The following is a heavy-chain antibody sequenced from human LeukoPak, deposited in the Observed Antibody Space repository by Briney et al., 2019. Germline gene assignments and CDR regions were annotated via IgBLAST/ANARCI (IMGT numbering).Heavy chain of an antibody. D-gene: IGHD3/OR15-3a*01. CDR2: IKQDGSEK. V-gene: IGHV3-7*01. CDR1: GFTFSNYW. CDR3: ARTDVDFRQY. J-gene: IGHJ1*01. Sequence: GGSLRLSCAASGFTFSNYWMSWVRQAPGKGLEWVANIKQDGSEKYYVDSVKGRFTISRDNAKNSLYLQMNSLRAEDTAVYYCARTDVDFRQYGGQGTIVSVSS.